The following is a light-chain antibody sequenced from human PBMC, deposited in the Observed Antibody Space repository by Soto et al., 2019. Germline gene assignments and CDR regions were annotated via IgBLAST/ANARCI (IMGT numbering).Light chain of an antibody. CDR2: DVK. Sequence: QSALAQPASVSGSPGQSITITCTGTSTDIGAYDYVSWYQQHPGKAPKVVIFDVKNRPSGTSNRFSGSKSGNTASLTISGLQTDDEADYYCASYTESGTLLFGVGTKVTVL. CDR3: ASYTESGTLL. J-gene: IGLJ2*01. CDR1: STDIGAYDY. V-gene: IGLV2-14*03.